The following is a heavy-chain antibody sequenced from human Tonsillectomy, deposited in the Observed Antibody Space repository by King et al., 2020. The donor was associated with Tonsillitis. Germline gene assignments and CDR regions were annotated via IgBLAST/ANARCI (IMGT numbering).Heavy chain of an antibody. CDR1: GYSFSSYW. CDR2: IYPDDSDT. CDR3: ARWEMTTSKTHSFDY. D-gene: IGHD5-24*01. J-gene: IGHJ4*02. Sequence: VQLVQSGAEVKKPGESLRISCKGSGYSFSSYWIGWVRQMPGKGLEWMGIIYPDDSDTRYSPSFQGQVTISADKSITTAYLQWSSLQASDTAMYYCARWEMTTSKTHSFDYWGQGTLVTVSS. V-gene: IGHV5-51*01.